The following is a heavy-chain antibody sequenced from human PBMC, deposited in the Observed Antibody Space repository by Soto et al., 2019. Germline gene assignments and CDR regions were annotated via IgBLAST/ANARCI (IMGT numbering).Heavy chain of an antibody. CDR3: ATNRDSGSGSYFRA. CDR2: IYYSGST. D-gene: IGHD6-19*01. J-gene: IGHJ5*02. V-gene: IGHV4-4*02. Sequence: SETLSLTCAVSGGSINSDNLWTWVRQPPGKGLEWIGYIYYSGSTNYNPSLKSRVSISMDTSKNLVSLRLTSVTAADTAVYYCATNRDSGSGSYFRAWGQGMLVTVSS. CDR1: GGSINSDNL.